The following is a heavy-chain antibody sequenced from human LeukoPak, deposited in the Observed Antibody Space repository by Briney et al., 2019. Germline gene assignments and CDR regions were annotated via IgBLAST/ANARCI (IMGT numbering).Heavy chain of an antibody. D-gene: IGHD3-22*01. CDR1: GYTFTSYY. CDR2: INPSGGST. CDR3: ARAYYDSSGYYWYGGAFDI. J-gene: IGHJ3*02. V-gene: IGHV1-46*03. Sequence: ASVRLSCKASGYTFTSYYMHWVRQAPGQGLEWVGIINPSGGSTSYAQKVQGRVTMTTDTSTSTVYMELSSLRSEDTAVYYCARAYYDSSGYYWYGGAFDIRGQGTMVTVSS.